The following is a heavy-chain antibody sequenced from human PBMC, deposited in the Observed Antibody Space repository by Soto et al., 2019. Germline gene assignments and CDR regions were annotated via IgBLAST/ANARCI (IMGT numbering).Heavy chain of an antibody. J-gene: IGHJ6*02. V-gene: IGHV4-39*01. CDR3: ARHAYYXFWSGYYIRNYYYGMDV. Sequence: PSETLSLTCTVSGGSISSSSYYWGWIRQPPGKGLEWIGSIYYSGSTYYNPSLKSRVTISVDTSKNQFSLKLSSVTAADTAVYYCARHAYYXFWSGYYIRNYYYGMDVWGQGTTVTVSS. CDR1: GGSISSSSYY. CDR2: IYYSGST. D-gene: IGHD3-3*01.